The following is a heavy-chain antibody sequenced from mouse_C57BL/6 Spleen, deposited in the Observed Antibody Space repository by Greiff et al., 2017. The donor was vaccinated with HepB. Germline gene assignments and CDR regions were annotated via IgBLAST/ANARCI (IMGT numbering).Heavy chain of an antibody. Sequence: VQLQQSGAELVKPGASVKLSCKASGYTFTSYWMQWVKQRPGQGLEWIGEIDPSDSYTNYNQKFKGKATLTVDTSSSTAYMQLSSLTSEDSAVYYCARARTEALDYWGQGTSVTVSS. J-gene: IGHJ4*01. V-gene: IGHV1-50*01. CDR1: GYTFTSYW. D-gene: IGHD3-3*01. CDR3: ARARTEALDY. CDR2: IDPSDSYT.